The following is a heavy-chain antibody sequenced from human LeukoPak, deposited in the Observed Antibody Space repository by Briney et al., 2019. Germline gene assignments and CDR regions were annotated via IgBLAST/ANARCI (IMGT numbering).Heavy chain of an antibody. Sequence: HPGGVLRHSRAASGFTFYDYAMHWVRQAPRKGLEWVSLISWDGGSTYYAHSVKGRFTISRDNSKNSLYLQMNSQRAEDTALYYCAKARGSSGSYYYYYSMDVWGKGTTVTVSS. CDR3: AKARGSSGSYYYYYSMDV. V-gene: IGHV3-43D*04. CDR1: GFTFYDYA. D-gene: IGHD3-22*01. CDR2: ISWDGGST. J-gene: IGHJ6*03.